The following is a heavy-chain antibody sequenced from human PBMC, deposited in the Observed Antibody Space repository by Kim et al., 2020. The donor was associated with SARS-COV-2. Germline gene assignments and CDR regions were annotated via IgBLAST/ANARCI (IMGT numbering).Heavy chain of an antibody. CDR2: MNHSGSI. V-gene: IGHV4-34*01. D-gene: IGHD2-2*02. CDR1: GGSFSGFY. J-gene: IGHJ6*04. CDR3: SRGRAGVVPAPILRIVPPYDYFIMDG. Sequence: SETLSLTCAVYGGSFSGFYWSWIRQPPGKGLEWMGEMNHSGSINYNPSLKIRVTISIDTSKNQFSRKLTSVTAADTGFYYCSRGRAGVVPAPILRIVPPYDYFIMDGWGDGNTVTVSS.